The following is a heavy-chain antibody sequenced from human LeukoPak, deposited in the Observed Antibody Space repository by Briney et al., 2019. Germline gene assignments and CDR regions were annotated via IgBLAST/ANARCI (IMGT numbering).Heavy chain of an antibody. CDR2: ISGSGGST. CDR3: AKGRGWLQFFDY. D-gene: IGHD5-24*01. V-gene: IGHV3-23*01. J-gene: IGHJ4*02. Sequence: GGSLRLSCAASGFTFSSHGMNWVRQAPGKGLEWVSTISGSGGSTYNADSVKGRFTIARDNSKNTLYLQMNSLRAEDTAVYFCAKGRGWLQFFDYWGQGTLVTVSS. CDR1: GFTFSSHG.